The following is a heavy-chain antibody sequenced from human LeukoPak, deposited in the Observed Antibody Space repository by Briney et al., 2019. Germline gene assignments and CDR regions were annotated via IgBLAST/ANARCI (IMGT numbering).Heavy chain of an antibody. CDR2: IYYSGST. CDR3: AREAGIAAAVDY. Sequence: SETLSLTCTVSGGSISSYYWSWIRQPPGKGLEWIGYIYYSGSTNYNPSLKSRVTISVDTSKKQFSLKLSSVTAADTAVYYCAREAGIAAAVDYWGQGTLVTVSS. V-gene: IGHV4-59*01. J-gene: IGHJ4*02. D-gene: IGHD6-13*01. CDR1: GGSISSYY.